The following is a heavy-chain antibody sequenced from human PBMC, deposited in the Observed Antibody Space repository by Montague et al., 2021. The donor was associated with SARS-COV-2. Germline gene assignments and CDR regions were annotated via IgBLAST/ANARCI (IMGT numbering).Heavy chain of an antibody. CDR2: IDLDGSET. Sequence: SLRLSCAASGFTFSSSWMSWVRQAPGKGLEWVANIDLDGSETYYVDSVKGRFTISRDNAKNSLYLQMNSLRAEDTAVYYCAREMRDSRYSSGRYYYYYGMDVGGQGTRVTVSS. CDR3: AREMRDSRYSSGRYYYYYGMDV. J-gene: IGHJ6*02. V-gene: IGHV3-7*01. D-gene: IGHD6-19*01. CDR1: GFTFSSSW.